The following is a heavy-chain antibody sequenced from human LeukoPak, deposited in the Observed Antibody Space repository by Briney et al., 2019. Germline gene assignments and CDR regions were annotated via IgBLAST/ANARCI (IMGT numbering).Heavy chain of an antibody. CDR3: ATFGYCSGGSCYWGTWFDP. Sequence: SETLSLTCSLSGGSVNSGTYYWNWIRQPPGKGREWIGYMYYSGSTSYNPSLKSRVTISLDTSRNQFSLKLRSVTAADTAVYYCATFGYCSGGSCYWGTWFDPWGQGTLVTVSS. CDR2: MYYSGST. V-gene: IGHV4-61*01. CDR1: GGSVNSGTYY. J-gene: IGHJ5*02. D-gene: IGHD2-15*01.